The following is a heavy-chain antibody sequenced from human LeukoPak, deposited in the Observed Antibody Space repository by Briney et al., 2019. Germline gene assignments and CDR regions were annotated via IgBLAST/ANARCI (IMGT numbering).Heavy chain of an antibody. CDR3: ARARSSWYEDS. V-gene: IGHV1-18*01. CDR2: ISAYSGNT. CDR1: GYTFTHYG. J-gene: IGHJ4*02. Sequence: ASVKVSCKASGYTFTHYGISWVRQAPGQGLEWMGWISAYSGNTNYAQNLQDRVTMTIDASTSTAYMELRSLRSDDTAGYYCARARSSWYEDSWGQGNLVTVSS. D-gene: IGHD6-13*01.